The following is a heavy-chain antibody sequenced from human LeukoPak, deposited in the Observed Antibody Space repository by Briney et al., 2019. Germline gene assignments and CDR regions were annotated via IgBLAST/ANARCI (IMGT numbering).Heavy chain of an antibody. CDR2: FDPEDGET. V-gene: IGHV1-24*01. CDR3: ATLNSGSYPNDAFDI. CDR1: GCTLTELS. D-gene: IGHD1-26*01. J-gene: IGHJ3*02. Sequence: ASVKVSCKVSGCTLTELSMHWVRQAPGKGLEWMGGFDPEDGETIYAQKFQGRVTMTEDTSTDTAYIELSSLRSEDTAVYYCATLNSGSYPNDAFDIWGQGTMVTVSS.